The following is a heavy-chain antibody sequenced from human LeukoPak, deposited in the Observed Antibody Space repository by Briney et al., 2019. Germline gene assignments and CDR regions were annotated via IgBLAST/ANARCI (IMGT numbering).Heavy chain of an antibody. CDR2: IIPIFGTA. J-gene: IGHJ4*02. CDR1: GGTFSSYA. V-gene: IGHV1-69*01. Sequence: VASVKVSFKASGGTFSSYAISWVRQAPGQGLEWMGGIIPIFGTANYAQKFQGRVTITADESTSTAYMELSSLRSEDTAVYYCARAAHYGSGSLDYWGQGTLVTVSS. D-gene: IGHD3-10*01. CDR3: ARAAHYGSGSLDY.